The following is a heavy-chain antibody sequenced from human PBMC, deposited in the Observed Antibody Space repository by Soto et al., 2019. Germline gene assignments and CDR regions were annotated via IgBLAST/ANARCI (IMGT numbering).Heavy chain of an antibody. J-gene: IGHJ4*02. CDR1: GYTFTTYD. D-gene: IGHD6-25*01. V-gene: IGHV1-8*01. CDR3: ARRKERSGPNYFDY. CDR2: MNPYTGKA. Sequence: QVQLVQSGAEVKRPGASLKVSCQASGYTFTTYDINWVRQAPGQGLEWMGWMNPYTGKAGYAQKFQGRVTMNRDNSISTAYMELSSLRSEDKAVYYCARRKERSGPNYFDYWGLGTLVTVSS.